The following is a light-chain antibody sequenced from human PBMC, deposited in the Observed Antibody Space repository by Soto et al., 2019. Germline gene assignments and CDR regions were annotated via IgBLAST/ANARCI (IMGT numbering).Light chain of an antibody. CDR3: SSHTTSNTRV. CDR1: SSDVGAYDF. J-gene: IGLJ1*01. CDR2: EVS. V-gene: IGLV2-14*03. Sequence: QSALTQPASVSGSPGQSIAISCTGTSSDVGAYDFVSWYQQHPDKAPKLLIYEVSNRPSGVSDRFSGSKSVNTATLTISGLQAEDEADXYCSSHTTSNTRVFGTGTKLTVL.